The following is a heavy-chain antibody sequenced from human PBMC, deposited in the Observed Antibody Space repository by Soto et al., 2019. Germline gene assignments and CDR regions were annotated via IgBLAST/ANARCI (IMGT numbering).Heavy chain of an antibody. CDR3: ARDRRDGDTI. Sequence: PGGSLRLSCAASGFSVSSNYMSWVRQAPGKGLEWVSVIYSGGDIYYVDSVQGRFTTSRDISKNSMDLQMNSLRAEDTAVYYCARDRRDGDTIWGQGVLVTVSS. D-gene: IGHD3-3*01. CDR1: GFSVSSNY. CDR2: IYSGGDI. V-gene: IGHV3-66*01. J-gene: IGHJ4*02.